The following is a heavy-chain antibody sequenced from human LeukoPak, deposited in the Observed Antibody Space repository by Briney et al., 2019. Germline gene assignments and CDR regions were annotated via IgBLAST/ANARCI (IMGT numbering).Heavy chain of an antibody. J-gene: IGHJ6*03. CDR3: ARREYYYGSGSYPLNYYYYYMDV. V-gene: IGHV4-34*01. CDR2: INHSGST. Sequence: SETLSLTCAVYGGSFSGYYWSWIRQPPGKGLEWIGEINHSGSTNYNPSLKSRVTISVDTSKNQFSLKLSSVTAADTAVYYCARREYYYGSGSYPLNYYYYYMDVWGKGTTVTISS. D-gene: IGHD3-10*01. CDR1: GGSFSGYY.